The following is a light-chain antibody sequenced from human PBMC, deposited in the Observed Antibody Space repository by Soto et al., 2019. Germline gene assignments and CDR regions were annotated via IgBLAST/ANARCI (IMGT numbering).Light chain of an antibody. J-gene: IGLJ3*02. CDR1: SGSIASNY. Sequence: NFMLTQPHSVSESPGKTVIISCTRSSGSIASNYVQWYQQRPGSSPTTVIYEDNQRPSGVPDRFSGSIDSSSNSATLTISALETEDEAYYYCQSYDATNQVFGGGTKVTVL. CDR2: EDN. CDR3: QSYDATNQV. V-gene: IGLV6-57*01.